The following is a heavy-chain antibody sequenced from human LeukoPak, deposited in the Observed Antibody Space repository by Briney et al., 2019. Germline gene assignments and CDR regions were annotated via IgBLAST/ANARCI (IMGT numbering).Heavy chain of an antibody. Sequence: KAGGSLRLSCAASGFTFSNAWMSWVRQAPGKGLEWVGRIKSKTDGGTTDYAAPVKGRFTISRDDSKNTLYLQMNSLKTEDTAVYYCTTALDEGNPEEDDAFDIWGQGTMVTVSS. D-gene: IGHD4-23*01. CDR1: GFTFSNAW. V-gene: IGHV3-15*01. CDR3: TTALDEGNPEEDDAFDI. CDR2: IKSKTDGGTT. J-gene: IGHJ3*02.